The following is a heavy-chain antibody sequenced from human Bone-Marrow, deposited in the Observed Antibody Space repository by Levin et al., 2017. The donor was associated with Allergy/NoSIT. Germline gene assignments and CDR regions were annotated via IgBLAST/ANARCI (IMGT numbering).Heavy chain of an antibody. CDR2: ITNRGSTI. V-gene: IGHV3-11*01. D-gene: IGHD2-15*01. Sequence: GGSLRLSCAASGFTFSTYYMSWIRQAPGKGPEWISYITNRGSTIYYADSVKGRFTISRDNTKNSLYLQMNSLRAEDTAVYYCAKGLGACSGGSCYDYWGQGTLVTVSS. CDR1: GFTFSTYY. J-gene: IGHJ4*02. CDR3: AKGLGACSGGSCYDY.